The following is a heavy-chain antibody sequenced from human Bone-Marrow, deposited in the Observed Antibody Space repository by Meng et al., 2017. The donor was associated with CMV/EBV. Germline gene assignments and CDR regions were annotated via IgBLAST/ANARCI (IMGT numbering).Heavy chain of an antibody. D-gene: IGHD3-3*01. V-gene: IGHV1-46*01. J-gene: IGHJ6*02. CDR3: ARVRVVILKTYGMDV. Sequence: ASVKVSCKASGYTFTSYYMHWVRQAPGQGLEWMGIINPSGGSTSYAQKFQGRVTMTRDTSISTAYMELSRLRSDDTAVNYCARVRVVILKTYGMDVWGQGTTVTVSS. CDR1: GYTFTSYY. CDR2: INPSGGST.